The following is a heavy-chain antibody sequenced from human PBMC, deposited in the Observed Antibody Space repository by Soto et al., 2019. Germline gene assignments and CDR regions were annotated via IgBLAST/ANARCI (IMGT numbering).Heavy chain of an antibody. D-gene: IGHD3-22*01. CDR2: INAGSGDS. V-gene: IGHV1-3*01. CDR3: ARGAYYYDSRGYGGAFDI. J-gene: IGHJ3*02. CDR1: EYTFTSYA. Sequence: VASVKVSCKASEYTFTSYAIHWLRQAPLRSLEWMVCINAGSGDSKYSQKFQGRVTISSNTSMSTAYMELSSLRSEETAVYYCARGAYYYDSRGYGGAFDIWGQGTMVTVSS.